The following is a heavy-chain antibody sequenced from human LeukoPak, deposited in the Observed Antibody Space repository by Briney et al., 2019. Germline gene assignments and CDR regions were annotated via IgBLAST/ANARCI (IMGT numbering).Heavy chain of an antibody. Sequence: GGALRLSCAASGFTFSSYWMNWVRQAPGKGRAWVSRIASDGSSTTYADSVKGRFSISRDNAKNTLYLQMNSLRVEDTAVYYCARGRPHGNDYWGQGTLVTVSS. CDR3: ARGRPHGNDY. CDR1: GFTFSSYW. CDR2: IASDGSST. D-gene: IGHD4-23*01. J-gene: IGHJ4*02. V-gene: IGHV3-74*01.